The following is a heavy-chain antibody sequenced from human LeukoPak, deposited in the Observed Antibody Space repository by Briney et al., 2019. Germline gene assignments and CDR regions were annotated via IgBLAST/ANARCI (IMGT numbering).Heavy chain of an antibody. CDR1: GGTFSSYA. Sequence: GASVKVSCKASGGTFSSYAISWVRQAPGQGLEWMGWISAYNGNTNYAQKLQGRVTMTTDTSTSTAYMELRSLRSDDTAVYYCARDAGIAAAGSDIDYWGQGTLVTVSS. V-gene: IGHV1-18*01. CDR2: ISAYNGNT. J-gene: IGHJ4*02. CDR3: ARDAGIAAAGSDIDY. D-gene: IGHD6-13*01.